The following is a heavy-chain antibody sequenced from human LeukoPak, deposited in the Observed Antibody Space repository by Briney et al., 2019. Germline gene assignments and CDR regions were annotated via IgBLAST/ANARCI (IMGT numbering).Heavy chain of an antibody. V-gene: IGHV1-46*01. CDR3: AGTGWFGELSLDY. D-gene: IGHD3-10*01. Sequence: ASVKVSCKASGYTFTSYFMHWVRQAPGQGLGWMGIINPSGGSTSYAQKFQGRVTMTRDTSTSTVYMELSSLRSEDTAVYYCAGTGWFGELSLDYWGQGTLVTVSS. CDR1: GYTFTSYF. CDR2: INPSGGST. J-gene: IGHJ4*02.